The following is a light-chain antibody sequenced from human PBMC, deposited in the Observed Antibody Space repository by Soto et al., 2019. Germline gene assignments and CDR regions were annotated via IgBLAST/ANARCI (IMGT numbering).Light chain of an antibody. CDR3: TSYTNSFTYV. CDR2: EVT. J-gene: IGLJ1*01. CDR1: SSDVGGYNY. V-gene: IGLV2-14*01. Sequence: QSALTQPASVSGSPGQSITISCTGTSSDVGGYNYVSWYQQHPDKAPKLMIYEVTNRPSGVSNRFSGSKSGNTASLTISGLLAEDEADYYCTSYTNSFTYVFGTGTKLTVL.